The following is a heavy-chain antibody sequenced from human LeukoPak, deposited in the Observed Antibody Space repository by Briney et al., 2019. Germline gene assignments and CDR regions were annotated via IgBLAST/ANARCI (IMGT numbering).Heavy chain of an antibody. CDR1: GGSISSYY. CDR3: ARARRGITIFGVAPRAFDI. D-gene: IGHD3-3*01. Sequence: SGTLSLTCTVSGGSISSYYWSWIRQPAGKGLEWIGRIYTSGSTNYNPSLKSRVTMSVDTSKNQFSLKLSSVTAADTAVYYCARARRGITIFGVAPRAFDIWGQGTMVTVSS. CDR2: IYTSGST. V-gene: IGHV4-4*07. J-gene: IGHJ3*02.